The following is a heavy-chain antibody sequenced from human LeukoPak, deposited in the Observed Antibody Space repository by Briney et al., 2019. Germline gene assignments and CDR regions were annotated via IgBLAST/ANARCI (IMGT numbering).Heavy chain of an antibody. Sequence: GGSLRLSCAASGFTFSRNSMSWVRQAPGKGLEWVSYISSGSSNMYYADSVKGRFTISRDNAKNSLYLQMDSLRDEDTAVYYCARDLLTSFDYWGQGILVTVSS. D-gene: IGHD4/OR15-4a*01. CDR3: ARDLLTSFDY. V-gene: IGHV3-48*02. J-gene: IGHJ4*02. CDR1: GFTFSRNS. CDR2: ISSGSSNM.